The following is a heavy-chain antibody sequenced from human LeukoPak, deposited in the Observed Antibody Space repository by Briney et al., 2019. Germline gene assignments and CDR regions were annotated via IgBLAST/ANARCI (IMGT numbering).Heavy chain of an antibody. V-gene: IGHV3-64D*06. CDR2: ISSNGGST. CDR1: GFTFSSYA. CDR3: VKGIVVVTARAFDY. J-gene: IGHJ4*02. D-gene: IGHD2-21*02. Sequence: PGGSLRLSCSASGFTFSSYAMHWVRQAPGKGLEYVSAISSNGGSTYYADSVKGRFTISRDNSKNTLYLQMSSLRPEDTAVYYCVKGIVVVTARAFDYWGQRTLVTVST.